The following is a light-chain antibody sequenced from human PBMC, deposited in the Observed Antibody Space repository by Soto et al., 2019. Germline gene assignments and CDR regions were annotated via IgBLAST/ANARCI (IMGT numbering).Light chain of an antibody. CDR1: SSDVGGYNY. CDR3: SSYTSSSTRNV. V-gene: IGLV2-14*01. CDR2: DVS. Sequence: QSVLTQPASVSGSPGPSITISCTGTSSDVGGYNYVSWYQQHPGKAPKLMIYDVSNRPSGVSNRFSGSKSGNTASLTISGLQAEDEADYYCSSYTSSSTRNVFGTGTKVTVL. J-gene: IGLJ1*01.